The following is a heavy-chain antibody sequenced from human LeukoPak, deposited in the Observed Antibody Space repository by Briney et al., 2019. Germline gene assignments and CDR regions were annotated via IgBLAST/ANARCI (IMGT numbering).Heavy chain of an antibody. Sequence: KTSETLSLTCTVSGGSISSYYWSWIRQPPGKGLEWIGYIYYSGSTNYNPSLKSRVTISVDTSKNQFSLELSSVTAADTAVYYCARHPQQWLVSDYALDIWGQGTMVTVSS. CDR1: GGSISSYY. J-gene: IGHJ3*02. V-gene: IGHV4-59*08. CDR3: ARHPQQWLVSDYALDI. CDR2: IYYSGST. D-gene: IGHD6-19*01.